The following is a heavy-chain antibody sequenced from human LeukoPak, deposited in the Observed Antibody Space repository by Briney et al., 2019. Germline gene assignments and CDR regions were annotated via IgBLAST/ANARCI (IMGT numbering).Heavy chain of an antibody. CDR3: ARDSSGSNWFDP. D-gene: IGHD3-22*01. CDR1: GGSIISNY. Sequence: SETLSLTCTVSGGSIISNYWSWIRQPPGKGLEWIGYIYYNGDTYYSPSLKSRVTISVDTSKNQFSLKLSSVTAADTAVYYCARDSSGSNWFDPWGQGTLVTVSS. CDR2: IYYNGDT. V-gene: IGHV4-59*12. J-gene: IGHJ5*02.